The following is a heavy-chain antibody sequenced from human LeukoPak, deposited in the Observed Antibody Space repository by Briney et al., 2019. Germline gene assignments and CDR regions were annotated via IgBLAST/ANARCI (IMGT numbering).Heavy chain of an antibody. Sequence: PGGSLRLSCAAPGFTFSNYAMGWVRQAPGKGLEWVSSINGRDGRTYYADSVRGRFSISSDNSKNTLFLQMNSLRAEDTAVYYCARGEAFAFGMWGQGTMVTVSS. J-gene: IGHJ3*02. V-gene: IGHV3-23*01. CDR1: GFTFSNYA. CDR3: ARGEAFAFGM. CDR2: INGRDGRT.